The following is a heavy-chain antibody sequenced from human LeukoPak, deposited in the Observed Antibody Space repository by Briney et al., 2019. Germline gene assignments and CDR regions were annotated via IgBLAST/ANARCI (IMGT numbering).Heavy chain of an antibody. CDR1: GYTFSSND. CDR2: MNPEHGNT. Sequence: ASVKVSCKASGYTFSSNDINWVRQATGQGLEWMGWMNPEHGNTGYAERFQGRVTLTRNTSISTAYMELSSLGSGDTAIYYCARRYAGGWTDYWGQGTLVTVSS. J-gene: IGHJ4*02. V-gene: IGHV1-8*01. CDR3: ARRYAGGWTDY. D-gene: IGHD6-19*01.